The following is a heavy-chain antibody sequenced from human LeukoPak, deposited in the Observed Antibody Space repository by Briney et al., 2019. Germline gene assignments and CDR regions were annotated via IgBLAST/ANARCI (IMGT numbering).Heavy chain of an antibody. CDR3: ARELVVPAAMPFDY. CDR1: GFTFGGYL. J-gene: IGHJ4*02. Sequence: PGRSLRLSCTGSGFTFGGYLMSWVRQAPGKGLEWVSYISSSSSTIYYADSVKGRFTISRDNAKNSLYLQMNSLRAEDTAMYYCARELVVPAAMPFDYWGQETLVTVSS. D-gene: IGHD2-2*01. CDR2: ISSSSSTI. V-gene: IGHV3-48*01.